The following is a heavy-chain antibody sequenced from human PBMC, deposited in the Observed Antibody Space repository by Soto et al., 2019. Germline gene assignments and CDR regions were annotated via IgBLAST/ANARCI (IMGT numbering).Heavy chain of an antibody. Sequence: SETLSLTCTVSGGSISSYYWSWIRQPPGKGLEWIGYIYYSGSTNYNPSLKSRVTISVDTPKNQFSLKLSSVTAADTAVYYCARVGLELKNYYYYGMDVWGQGTKVTVSS. CDR2: IYYSGST. V-gene: IGHV4-59*01. D-gene: IGHD1-7*01. J-gene: IGHJ6*02. CDR1: GGSISSYY. CDR3: ARVGLELKNYYYYGMDV.